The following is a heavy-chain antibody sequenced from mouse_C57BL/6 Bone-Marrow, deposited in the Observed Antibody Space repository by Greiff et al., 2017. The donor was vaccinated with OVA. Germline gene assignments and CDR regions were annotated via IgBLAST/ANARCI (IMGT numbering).Heavy chain of an antibody. D-gene: IGHD1-1*01. Sequence: QVQLQQSGAELVRPGASVKLSCKASGYTFTDYYINWVKQRPGQGLEWIARIYPGSGNTYYNEKFKGKATLTAEKSSSTAYMQLSSLTSEDSAVYFCARATVVANPDWYFDVWGTGTTVTVSS. CDR1: GYTFTDYY. J-gene: IGHJ1*03. CDR3: ARATVVANPDWYFDV. V-gene: IGHV1-76*01. CDR2: IYPGSGNT.